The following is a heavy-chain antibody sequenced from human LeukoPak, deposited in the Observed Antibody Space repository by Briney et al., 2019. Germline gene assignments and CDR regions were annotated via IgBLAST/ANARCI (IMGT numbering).Heavy chain of an antibody. CDR2: ISSSSSTI. V-gene: IGHV3-48*01. J-gene: IGHJ4*02. CDR3: AREAEYSSSSLDY. D-gene: IGHD6-6*01. Sequence: GGSLRLSCAASGFTFSSYSMNWVRQAPGKGLEWVSYISSSSSTIYYADSVKGRFTISRDNAKNSLYLQMNSLRAEDTAVYYCAREAEYSSSSLDYWGQGTLVTVSS. CDR1: GFTFSSYS.